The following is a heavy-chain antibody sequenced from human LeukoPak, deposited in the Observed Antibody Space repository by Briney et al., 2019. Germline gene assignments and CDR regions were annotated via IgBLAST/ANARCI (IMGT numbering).Heavy chain of an antibody. CDR1: GGSISSSSYY. J-gene: IGHJ5*02. CDR2: IYYSGST. CDR3: ARVWQQLVQSWFDP. D-gene: IGHD6-13*01. V-gene: IGHV4-39*07. Sequence: SETLSLTCTVSGGSISSSSYYWGWIRQPPGKGLEWIGSIYYSGSTYYNPSLKSRVTISVDTSKNQFSLKLSSVTAADTAVYYCARVWQQLVQSWFDPWGQGTLVTVSS.